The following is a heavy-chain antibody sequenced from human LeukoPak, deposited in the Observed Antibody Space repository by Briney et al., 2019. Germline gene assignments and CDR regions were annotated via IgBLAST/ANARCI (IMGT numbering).Heavy chain of an antibody. CDR2: ISGSGGTT. CDR1: GFTFSSSA. Sequence: GGSLRLSCAASGFTFSSSAMNWVRQAPGKGLEWVSAISGSGGTTHYADSVKGRFTISRDNAKNSLYLQMNSLKTEDTALYFCTTSYSGNSWYDWFGPWGQGTLVTVSS. V-gene: IGHV3-23*01. CDR3: TTSYSGNSWYDWFGP. D-gene: IGHD6-13*01. J-gene: IGHJ5*02.